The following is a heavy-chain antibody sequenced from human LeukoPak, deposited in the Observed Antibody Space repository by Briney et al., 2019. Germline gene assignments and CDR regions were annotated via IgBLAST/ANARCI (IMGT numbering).Heavy chain of an antibody. CDR3: ARETSEAFDI. Sequence: KPGGSLRLSCAASGFTFSSHSMDWVRQAPGEGLEWVSSIGSSSSSIYYADSVKGRFTISRDNAKNSLYLQMNSLRGEATAVYYCARETSEAFDIWGQGTMVTVSS. CDR1: GFTFSSHS. V-gene: IGHV3-21*01. CDR2: IGSSSSSI. J-gene: IGHJ3*02.